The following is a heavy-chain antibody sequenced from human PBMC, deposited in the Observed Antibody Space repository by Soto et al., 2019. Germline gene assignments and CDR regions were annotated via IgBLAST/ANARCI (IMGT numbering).Heavy chain of an antibody. CDR1: GGSVSSGSYY. V-gene: IGHV4-61*01. CDR3: ARGGNYYDSSGEIDY. D-gene: IGHD3-22*01. CDR2: IYYSGST. J-gene: IGHJ4*02. Sequence: QVQLQESGPGLVKPSETLSLTCTVSGGSVSSGSYYWSWIRQPPGKGLEWIGYIYYSGSTNYNRPLKSRVTISVDTSKNQFSLKLSSVTAADTAVYYCARGGNYYDSSGEIDYWGQGTLVTVSS.